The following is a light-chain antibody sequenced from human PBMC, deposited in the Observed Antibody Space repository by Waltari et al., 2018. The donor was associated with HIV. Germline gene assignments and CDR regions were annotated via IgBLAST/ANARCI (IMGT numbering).Light chain of an antibody. CDR2: CSS. CDR3: QQYFSVPYT. Sequence: DVVVTQSPDPLAVSVRETPPLNYRSSRRLVSGDDHKTFLEWYQQRPRQRPRLLIDCSSIREFGVPDRITGSGFGTDFTVTICSLQPEDVVTYCCQQYFSVPYTFGQGTKLEIK. J-gene: IGKJ2*01. CDR1: RRLVSGDDHKTF. V-gene: IGKV4-1*01.